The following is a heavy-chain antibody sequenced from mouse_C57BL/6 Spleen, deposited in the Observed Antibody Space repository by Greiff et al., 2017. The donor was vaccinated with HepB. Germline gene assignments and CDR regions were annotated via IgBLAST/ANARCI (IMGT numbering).Heavy chain of an antibody. J-gene: IGHJ2*01. CDR3: ARFQTAQATYFYFDY. Sequence: EVKLMESGPGLAKPSQTLSLTCSVTGYSITSDYWNWIRKFPGNKLEYMGYISYSGSTYYNPSLKSRISITRDTSKNQYYLQLNSVTTEDTATYYCARFQTAQATYFYFDYWGQGTTLTVSS. V-gene: IGHV3-8*01. CDR2: ISYSGST. D-gene: IGHD3-2*02. CDR1: GYSITSDY.